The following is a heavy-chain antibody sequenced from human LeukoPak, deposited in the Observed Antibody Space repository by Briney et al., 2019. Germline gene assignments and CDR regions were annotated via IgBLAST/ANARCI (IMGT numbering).Heavy chain of an antibody. Sequence: GGSLRLSCAASGFTFSSYSMNWVRQAPGKGLEWVSYISSSSSTIYYADCVKGRFTTSRDNAKNSLYLQMNSLRAEDTAVYYCARGHESGGYYRWGQGTLVTVSS. V-gene: IGHV3-48*04. CDR2: ISSSSSTI. J-gene: IGHJ5*02. CDR3: ARGHESGGYYR. CDR1: GFTFSSYS. D-gene: IGHD3-22*01.